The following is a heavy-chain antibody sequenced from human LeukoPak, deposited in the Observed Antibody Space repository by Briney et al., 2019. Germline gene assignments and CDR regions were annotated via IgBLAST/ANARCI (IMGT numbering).Heavy chain of an antibody. D-gene: IGHD6-19*01. CDR2: ISGSGGST. J-gene: IGHJ4*02. CDR1: GFTFSSYA. CDR3: AKDLPSSGWYVSQFDY. V-gene: IGHV3-23*01. Sequence: PGGSLRLSCAASGFTFSSYAMSWVRQAPGKGLEWVSAISGSGGSTYYADSVKGRFTISRDNSKNTLYLQMNSLRAEDTAVHYCAKDLPSSGWYVSQFDYWGQGTLVTVSS.